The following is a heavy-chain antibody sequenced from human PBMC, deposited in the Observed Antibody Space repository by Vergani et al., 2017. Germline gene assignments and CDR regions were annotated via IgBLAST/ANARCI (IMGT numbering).Heavy chain of an antibody. Sequence: QVQLVQSGAEVQKPAASVKVSCKASGYTFTGYYMHWVRHAPGQGLAWMGWINPNSGGTNYAQKFQGRVTMTRDTSISKAYMVLSRLRSADTAVYYCAREGRLGYYDSRGYSDYWGQGTLVTVSS. CDR2: INPNSGGT. CDR3: AREGRLGYYDSRGYSDY. D-gene: IGHD3-22*01. V-gene: IGHV1-2*02. CDR1: GYTFTGYY. J-gene: IGHJ4*02.